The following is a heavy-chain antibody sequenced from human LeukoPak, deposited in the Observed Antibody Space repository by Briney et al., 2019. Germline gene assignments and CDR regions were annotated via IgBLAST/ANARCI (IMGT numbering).Heavy chain of an antibody. V-gene: IGHV3-30-3*01. CDR1: GFTFSSYN. CDR3: ARDLRGWFSIDY. Sequence: GGSLRLSCAASGFTFSSYNINWVRQAPGQGLEWVAVITDDGTNKYHADSVKGRFTISRDSSKNTVYLQMNSLSTEDTAVYYCARDLRGWFSIDYWGQGTLVTVSS. D-gene: IGHD6-19*01. CDR2: ITDDGTNK. J-gene: IGHJ4*02.